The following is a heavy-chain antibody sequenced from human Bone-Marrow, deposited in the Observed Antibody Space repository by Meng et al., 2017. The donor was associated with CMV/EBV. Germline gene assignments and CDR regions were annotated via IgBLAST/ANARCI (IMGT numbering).Heavy chain of an antibody. D-gene: IGHD6-19*01. Sequence: FSGYYWSWIRQPPGKGLEWIGEINHSGSTNYNPSLKSRVTISVDTSKNQFSLKLSSVTAADTAVYYCARGGSLEQWLVLGYYYGMDVWGQGTTVTVSS. CDR3: ARGGSLEQWLVLGYYYGMDV. J-gene: IGHJ6*02. CDR2: INHSGST. CDR1: FSGYY. V-gene: IGHV4-34*01.